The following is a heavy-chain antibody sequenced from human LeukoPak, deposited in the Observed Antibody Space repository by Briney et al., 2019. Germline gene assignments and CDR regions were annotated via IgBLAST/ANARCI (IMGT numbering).Heavy chain of an antibody. J-gene: IGHJ6*03. CDR1: GFTFSSYG. V-gene: IGHV3-21*01. Sequence: GGSLRLSCGASGFTFSSYGMHWVRQAPGKGLEWVSSISSSSSYIYYADSVKGRFTISRDNAKNSLYLQMNSLRAEDTAVYYCARDHYYGSGSYHPKENKHYYYYYMDVWGKGTTVTISS. CDR2: ISSSSSYI. CDR3: ARDHYYGSGSYHPKENKHYYYYYMDV. D-gene: IGHD3-10*01.